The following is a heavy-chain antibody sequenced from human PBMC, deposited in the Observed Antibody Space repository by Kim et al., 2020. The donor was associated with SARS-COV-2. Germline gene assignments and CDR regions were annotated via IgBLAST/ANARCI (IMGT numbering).Heavy chain of an antibody. CDR2: MNPNSGNT. V-gene: IGHV1-8*01. J-gene: IGHJ5*02. Sequence: ASVKVSCKASGYTFTSYDINWVRQATGQGLEWMGWMNPNSGNTGYAQKFQGRVTMTRNTSISTAYMELSSLRSEDTAVYYCARGPTLRCLVVVVVPAAIRANWFDPWGQGTLVTVSS. CDR1: GYTFTSYD. CDR3: ARGPTLRCLVVVVVPAAIRANWFDP. D-gene: IGHD2-2*02.